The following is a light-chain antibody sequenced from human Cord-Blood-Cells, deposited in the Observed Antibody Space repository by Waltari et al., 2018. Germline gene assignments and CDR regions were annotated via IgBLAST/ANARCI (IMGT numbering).Light chain of an antibody. V-gene: IGLV2-14*01. CDR1: SSDVGGSNY. J-gene: IGLJ3*02. Sequence: QSALTQPASVSGSPGQSITISCTGTSSDVGGSNYVSWSQQHPGKPPTLMIYEVRNRPSGVSNRFSGSKSGNTASLTISGLQAEDEADYYCSSYTSSSTPRVFGGGTKLTVL. CDR3: SSYTSSSTPRV. CDR2: EVR.